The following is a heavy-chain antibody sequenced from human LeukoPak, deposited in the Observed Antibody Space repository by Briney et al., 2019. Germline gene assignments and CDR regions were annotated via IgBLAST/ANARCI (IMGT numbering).Heavy chain of an antibody. Sequence: GGSLRLSCAASGFTFSSYEMNWVRQAPGKGLEWVSYISSSGSTIYYADSVKGRFTISRDNAKNSLYLQMNSLRAEDTAVYYCARGHRDGYNYLDYYYYMDVWGKGTTVTVSS. V-gene: IGHV3-48*03. J-gene: IGHJ6*03. CDR2: ISSSGSTI. CDR3: ARGHRDGYNYLDYYYYMDV. D-gene: IGHD5-24*01. CDR1: GFTFSSYE.